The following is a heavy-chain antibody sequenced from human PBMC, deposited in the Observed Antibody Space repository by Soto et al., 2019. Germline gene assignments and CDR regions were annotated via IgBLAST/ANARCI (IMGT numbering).Heavy chain of an antibody. CDR1: GFTTSDYA. CDR2: IRSKAFGVTT. J-gene: IGHJ6*02. V-gene: IGHV3-49*03. D-gene: IGHD3-10*02. Sequence: PGGSLRLSCTTSGFTTSDYAISGFRQAPGKGLESGGVIRSKAFGVTTDYAASVKGRFSISRDDSKSTASLKMNCVQTEATAVYFFAKYTSATMYSFFGMAAWGHAPSVTVAS. CDR3: AKYTSATMYSFFGMAA.